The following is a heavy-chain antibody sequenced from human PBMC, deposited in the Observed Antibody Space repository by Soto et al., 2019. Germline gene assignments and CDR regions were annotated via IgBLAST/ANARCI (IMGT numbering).Heavy chain of an antibody. CDR3: AMLGGWSGGSSGMDV. D-gene: IGHD6-19*01. V-gene: IGHV3-72*01. Sequence: PGGSLRLSCAASGLIFSDYHMDWVRQAPGKGLEWVGRIRRKANSYTTEYAASVKGRFTISRDDSKNSLYLQMNSLKSEDTAVYYCAMLGGWSGGSSGMDVWGQGTKVTVSS. J-gene: IGHJ6*02. CDR2: IRRKANSYTT. CDR1: GLIFSDYH.